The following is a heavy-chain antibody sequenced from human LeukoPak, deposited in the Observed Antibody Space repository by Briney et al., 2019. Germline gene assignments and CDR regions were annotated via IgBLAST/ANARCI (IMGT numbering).Heavy chain of an antibody. CDR2: IKEDGTET. J-gene: IGHJ4*02. Sequence: GGSLRFSCAASGFMFSSNWMSWVRLAPGKGLEWVANIKEDGTETYYVDSVKGRFTISRDNAKNSLYLQMNSLRVEDTAVYYCAKEGRSLQTYWGQGTLDTVSS. CDR1: GFMFSSNW. D-gene: IGHD5-24*01. V-gene: IGHV3-7*03. CDR3: AKEGRSLQTY.